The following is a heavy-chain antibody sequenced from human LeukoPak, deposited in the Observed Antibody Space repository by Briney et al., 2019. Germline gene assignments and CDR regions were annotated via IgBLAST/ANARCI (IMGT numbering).Heavy chain of an antibody. CDR2: IYTSGST. CDR1: GGSISSSSYY. J-gene: IGHJ6*03. D-gene: IGHD2-15*01. V-gene: IGHV4-61*02. Sequence: SETLSLTCTVSGGSISSSSYYWGWIRQPPGKGLEWIGRIYTSGSTNYNPSLKSRVTISVDTSKNQFSLKLSSVTAADTAVYYCAREVGVDYYYYYYMDVWGKGTTVTVSS. CDR3: AREVGVDYYYYYYMDV.